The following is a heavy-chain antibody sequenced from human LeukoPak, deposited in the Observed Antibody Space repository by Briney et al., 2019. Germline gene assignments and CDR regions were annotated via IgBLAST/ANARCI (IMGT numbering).Heavy chain of an antibody. CDR3: ATRGDSYNDYFDS. CDR1: GGTFSNYA. J-gene: IGHJ4*02. D-gene: IGHD5-24*01. V-gene: IGHV1-69*04. Sequence: SVKVSCKASGGTFSNYAISWVRQAPGQGLEWMGRIIPILDIANCAQKFQGRVTITADKSTSTAYMELSSLRPEHTAVYFCATRGDSYNDYFDSWGQGTPVTVSS. CDR2: IIPILDIA.